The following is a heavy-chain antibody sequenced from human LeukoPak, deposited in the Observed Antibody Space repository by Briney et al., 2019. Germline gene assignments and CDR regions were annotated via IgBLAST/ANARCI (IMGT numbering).Heavy chain of an antibody. CDR2: ISYDGSNK. V-gene: IGHV3-30*03. CDR1: GFTFSSYG. CDR3: AGGGIAVAANY. Sequence: GGSLRLSCAASGFTFSSYGMRWVRQAPGKGLEWVAVISYDGSNKYYADSVKGRFTISRDNSKNTLYLQMNSLRAEDTAVYYCAGGGIAVAANYWGQGTLVTVSS. J-gene: IGHJ4*02. D-gene: IGHD6-19*01.